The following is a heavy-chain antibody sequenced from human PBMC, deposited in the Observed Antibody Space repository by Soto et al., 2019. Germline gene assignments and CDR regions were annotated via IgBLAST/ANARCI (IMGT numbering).Heavy chain of an antibody. CDR3: ARHHDYGDPPRY. CDR2: IYYSGST. CDR1: GGSISSGDYY. V-gene: IGHV4-30-4*01. Sequence: QVQLQESGPGLVKPSQTLSLTCTVSGGSISSGDYYWSWIRQPPGRGLDWIGYIYYSGSTYYNPSLNSRVTISVDTSKNQFALKLSSVTAADTAVYYCARHHDYGDPPRYWGQGTLVTVSS. J-gene: IGHJ4*02. D-gene: IGHD4-17*01.